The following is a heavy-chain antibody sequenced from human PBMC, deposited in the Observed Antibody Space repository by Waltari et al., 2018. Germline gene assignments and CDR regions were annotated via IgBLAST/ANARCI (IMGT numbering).Heavy chain of an antibody. CDR2: IIPIVGTA. CDR1: GGTFSSYA. J-gene: IGHJ1*01. CDR3: ARGGVAGLAEYFQH. D-gene: IGHD6-19*01. V-gene: IGHV1-69*08. Sequence: QVQLVQSGAEVKKPGSSVKVSCKASGGTFSSYAISWVRQAPGQGLEWMGRIIPIVGTANYAQKFQGRVTSTADKSTSTAYMELSGLRSEDTAVYYCARGGVAGLAEYFQHWGQGTLVTVSS.